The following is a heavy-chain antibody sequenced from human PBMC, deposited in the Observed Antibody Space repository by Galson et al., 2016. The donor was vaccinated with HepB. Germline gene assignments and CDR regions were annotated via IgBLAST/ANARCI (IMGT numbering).Heavy chain of an antibody. V-gene: IGHV3-23*01. Sequence: SLRLSCAASGFTFSNYAMSWVRQAPGKGLEWVSAISGSGGSPYYADPVKGRFTISRDNSKNTLYLQMNSLRVEDTALYYCAKGTRSGFYSRWFDPWGQGTLVTVSS. D-gene: IGHD3-3*01. CDR2: ISGSGGSP. J-gene: IGHJ5*02. CDR3: AKGTRSGFYSRWFDP. CDR1: GFTFSNYA.